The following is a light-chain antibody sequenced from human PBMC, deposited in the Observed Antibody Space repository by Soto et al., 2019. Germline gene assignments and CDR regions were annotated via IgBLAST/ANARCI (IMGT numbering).Light chain of an antibody. V-gene: IGLV2-14*01. Sequence: QSALTQPASVSGSPGQSITISCTGTSSDVGAYNYVSWYQQHPGKAPKLMIYDVRNRPSGVSNRFSGSKSGDTASLTISGLQAEDEADYYCASYTSSSTVIFGGGTQLTVL. CDR2: DVR. CDR3: ASYTSSSTVI. J-gene: IGLJ2*01. CDR1: SSDVGAYNY.